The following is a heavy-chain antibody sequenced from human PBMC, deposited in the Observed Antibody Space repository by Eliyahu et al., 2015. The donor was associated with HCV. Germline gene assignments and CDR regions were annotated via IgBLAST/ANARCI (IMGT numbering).Heavy chain of an antibody. V-gene: IGHV3-33*01. CDR3: ARGNPPLTTSDHFDH. D-gene: IGHD4-17*01. Sequence: QVLLVESGGGVVQSGRSLRLSCAASGFTFRSYGMHWVRQAPGKGLEWVAVIWHDGSKTWYVDSVKGRFTISRDDSKSTLYLEMNSLTDEDTAVYYCARGNPPLTTSDHFDHWGQGTLVTVSS. CDR1: GFTFRSYG. J-gene: IGHJ4*02. CDR2: IWHDGSKT.